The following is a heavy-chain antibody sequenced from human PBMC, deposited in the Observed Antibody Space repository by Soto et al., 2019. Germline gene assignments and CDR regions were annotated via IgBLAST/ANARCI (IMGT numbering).Heavy chain of an antibody. CDR1: GFTFSSYA. J-gene: IGHJ5*02. D-gene: IGHD3-3*01. CDR3: AKGGGGDCWSGYYWFDP. V-gene: IGHV3-23*01. Sequence: EVQLLESGGGLVQPGGSLRLSCAASGFTFSSYAMSWVRQAPGKGLEWVSAISGSGGSTYYADSVKGRFTISRDNSKNTLDLQMNSLRAEDTGVYYCAKGGGGDCWSGYYWFDPWGEGTLVTVSS. CDR2: ISGSGGST.